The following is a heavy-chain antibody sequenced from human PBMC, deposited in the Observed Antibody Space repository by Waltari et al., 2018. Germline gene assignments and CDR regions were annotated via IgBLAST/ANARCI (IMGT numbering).Heavy chain of an antibody. CDR1: GYRFTDFD. J-gene: IGHJ4*02. V-gene: IGHV1-8*02. CDR2: VGPMSGCR. CDR3: TRVSAAFYILFY. Sequence: QMQLVQSGAEVKKPGASVKVSCKASGYRFTDFDFNWVRQAPGQGVGWRGWVGPMSGCRGYAQKCQGKGPMPTNTSISTAYMELSSLRSEDTAVYYCTRVSAAFYILFYWGQGTLVTVSS. D-gene: IGHD3-3*02.